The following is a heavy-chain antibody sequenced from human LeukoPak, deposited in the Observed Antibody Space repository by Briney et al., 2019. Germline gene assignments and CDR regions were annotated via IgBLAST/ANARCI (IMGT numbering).Heavy chain of an antibody. CDR3: ARAIYSNYNFDY. J-gene: IGHJ4*02. V-gene: IGHV4-39*01. Sequence: SGTLSPPLTFSGGPLNRSSYHWGRIPPPPGPGVPGIGCIHYSGSTYYNPSLKSRITISVDTSKSQFSLKLSSVTAADTAVYYCARAIYSNYNFDYWGQGTLVTVSS. CDR2: IHYSGST. D-gene: IGHD4-11*01. CDR1: GGPLNRSSYH.